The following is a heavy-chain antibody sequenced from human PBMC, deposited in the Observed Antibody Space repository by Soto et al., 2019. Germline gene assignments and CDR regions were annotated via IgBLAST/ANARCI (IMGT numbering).Heavy chain of an antibody. V-gene: IGHV1-3*01. Sequence: ASVKVSCKASGYTFTSYAMHWVRQAPGQRLEWMGWINAGNGNTKYSQEFQGRVTITRDTSASTAYMELSSLRSEDTAVYYCARDLTVVTPVYYYYYGMDVWGQGTTVTVS. CDR1: GYTFTSYA. CDR3: ARDLTVVTPVYYYYYGMDV. D-gene: IGHD2-15*01. J-gene: IGHJ6*02. CDR2: INAGNGNT.